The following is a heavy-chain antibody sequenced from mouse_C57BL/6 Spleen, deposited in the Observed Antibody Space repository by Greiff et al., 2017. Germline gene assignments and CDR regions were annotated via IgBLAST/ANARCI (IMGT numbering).Heavy chain of an antibody. D-gene: IGHD2-1*01. CDR3: AREEYGNYRGYAMDY. CDR2: IHPNSGST. CDR1: GYTFTSYW. J-gene: IGHJ4*01. V-gene: IGHV1-64*01. Sequence: VKLQQPGAELVKPGASVKLSCKASGYTFTSYWMHWVKQRPGQGLEWIGMIHPNSGSTNYNEKFKSKATLTVDKSSSTAYMQLSSLTSEDSAVYYCAREEYGNYRGYAMDYWGQGTSVNVSS.